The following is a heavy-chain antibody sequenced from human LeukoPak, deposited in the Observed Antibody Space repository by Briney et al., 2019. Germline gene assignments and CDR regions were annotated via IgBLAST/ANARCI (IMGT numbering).Heavy chain of an antibody. Sequence: PGGSLRLSCAASGFTFSSYGMSWVRQAPGKGLEWVSAISGSGGSTYYADSVKGRFTISRDNSKNTLYLQMNSLRAEDTAVYYCAKYGAPHYYYYMDVWGKGTTVTISS. D-gene: IGHD4-17*01. CDR3: AKYGAPHYYYYMDV. V-gene: IGHV3-23*01. CDR1: GFTFSSYG. CDR2: ISGSGGST. J-gene: IGHJ6*03.